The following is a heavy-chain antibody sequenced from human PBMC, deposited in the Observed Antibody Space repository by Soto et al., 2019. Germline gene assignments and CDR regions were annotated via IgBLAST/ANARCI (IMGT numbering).Heavy chain of an antibody. V-gene: IGHV3-53*01. Sequence: PGGSLRLSCAASGFTVSNNYMTWVRQAPGKGLEWVSVIYSGGTTYYADSVKGRFTISRDNSNNTLYLQMNTLRAEDTAMYYCARLAWTTRNFDYWGQGTLVTVLL. CDR1: GFTVSNNY. CDR2: IYSGGTT. J-gene: IGHJ4*02. D-gene: IGHD1-1*01. CDR3: ARLAWTTRNFDY.